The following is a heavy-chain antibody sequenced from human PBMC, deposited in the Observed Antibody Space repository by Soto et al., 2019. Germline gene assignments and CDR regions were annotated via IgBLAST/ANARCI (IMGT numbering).Heavy chain of an antibody. V-gene: IGHV3-74*01. Sequence: EVQLVESGGGLVQPGGSLRLSCAASGFTFSSYWMHWVRQAPGKGLVWVSRINSDGSSTSYADSVKGRFTISRDNAKNTLYLQMNSLRAEETAVYYCVRTSLVVAAATREDYWGQRTLVTNSS. CDR2: INSDGSST. CDR3: VRTSLVVAAATREDY. D-gene: IGHD2-15*01. J-gene: IGHJ4*02. CDR1: GFTFSSYW.